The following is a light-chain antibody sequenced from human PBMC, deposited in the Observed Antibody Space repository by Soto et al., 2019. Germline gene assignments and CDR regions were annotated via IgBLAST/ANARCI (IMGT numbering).Light chain of an antibody. Sequence: EIVMTQSPATLSVSPGERATLSCRASQSVSSYLAWYQQKPGQAPRLLIYGASTRATGIPARFSGSGSGTECTLTISSLQSEDFALYYCQQYNDWTWTFGLGTKVEIK. V-gene: IGKV3-15*01. CDR1: QSVSSY. CDR3: QQYNDWTWT. J-gene: IGKJ1*01. CDR2: GAS.